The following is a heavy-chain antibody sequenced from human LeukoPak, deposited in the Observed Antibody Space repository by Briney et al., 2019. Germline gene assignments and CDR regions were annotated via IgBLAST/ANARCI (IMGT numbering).Heavy chain of an antibody. CDR3: ARGYYYDSSGYRHLFDY. V-gene: IGHV4-59*01. CDR1: GGSISSYY. Sequence: SETLSLTGTGSGGSISSYYWGWIRQPQGNGLEWIGYIYYSGSTNYNPSLKSRVTISVDTSKNQFSLKLSSETAADTAVYYCARGYYYDSSGYRHLFDYWSQGALVTVSS. CDR2: IYYSGST. J-gene: IGHJ4*02. D-gene: IGHD3-22*01.